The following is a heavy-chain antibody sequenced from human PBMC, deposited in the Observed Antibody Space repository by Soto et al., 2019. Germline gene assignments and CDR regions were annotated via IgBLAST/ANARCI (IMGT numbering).Heavy chain of an antibody. CDR3: VKGGWLDF. J-gene: IGHJ5*01. CDR1: GFSFNTFE. D-gene: IGHD3-16*01. CDR2: ISDDGSRA. V-gene: IGHV3-23*01. Sequence: EVQLLESGGGLVQPGGSLRLSCAASGFSFNTFEMSWVRQAPGRGLEWVSFISDDGSRAYYADAVKGRFTISRDNSKYTLYVQMNSLTVEDTAVYACVKGGWLDFWGQGTLVTVSS.